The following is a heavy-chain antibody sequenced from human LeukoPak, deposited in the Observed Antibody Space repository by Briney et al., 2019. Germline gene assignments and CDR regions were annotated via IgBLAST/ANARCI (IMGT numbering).Heavy chain of an antibody. CDR3: ARLYDSCDY. CDR1: GGSISSSSYY. J-gene: IGHJ4*02. CDR2: IYHSGST. Sequence: SETLSLTCTVSGGSISSSSYYRGWIRQPPGKGLEWIGSIYHSGSTYHNPSLKSRVTISVDTSKNQFSLKLSSVTAADTAVYYCARLYDSCDYWGQGTLVTVSS. D-gene: IGHD3-22*01. V-gene: IGHV4-39*01.